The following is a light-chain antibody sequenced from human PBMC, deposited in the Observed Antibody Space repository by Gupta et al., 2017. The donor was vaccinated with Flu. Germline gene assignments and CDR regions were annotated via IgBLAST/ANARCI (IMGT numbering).Light chain of an antibody. J-gene: IGLJ3*02. CDR2: EGN. V-gene: IGLV2-14*01. Sequence: SITISCSGTSSDVGNNDFVSWFQHHPGKAPKLLIYEGNNRPSGVSNRFSGAKSGNTASLTISGLQAEDEGDYYCSSFTSSLTWVFGGGTKVTVL. CDR3: SSFTSSLTWV. CDR1: SSDVGNNDF.